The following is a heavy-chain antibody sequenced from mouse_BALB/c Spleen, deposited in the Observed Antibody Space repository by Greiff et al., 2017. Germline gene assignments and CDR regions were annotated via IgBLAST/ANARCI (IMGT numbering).Heavy chain of an antibody. J-gene: IGHJ3*01. CDR3: ARSEPSLGFAY. V-gene: IGHV1-9*01. CDR1: GYTFSSYW. D-gene: IGHD6-5*01. CDR2: ILPGSGST. Sequence: VQGVESGAELMKPGASVKISCKATGYTFSSYWIEWVKQRPGHGLEWIGEILPGSGSTNYNEKFKGKATFTADTSSNTAYMQLSSLTSEDSAVYYCARSEPSLGFAYWGQGTLVTVSA.